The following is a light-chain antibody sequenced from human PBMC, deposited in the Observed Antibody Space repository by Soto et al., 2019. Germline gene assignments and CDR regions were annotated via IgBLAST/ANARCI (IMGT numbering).Light chain of an antibody. CDR2: DAY. CDR3: QQRRMWPIT. V-gene: IGKV3-11*01. J-gene: IGKJ5*01. CDR1: QSFRGL. Sequence: DIVLTQPPGTLSLSPGERATLSCRASQSFRGLLAWYQQKPGQAPRLLIYDAYNRATGIPPRFSGSGSGTDFTLTISSLEPEDSAVYYCQQRRMWPITFGQGTRLEIK.